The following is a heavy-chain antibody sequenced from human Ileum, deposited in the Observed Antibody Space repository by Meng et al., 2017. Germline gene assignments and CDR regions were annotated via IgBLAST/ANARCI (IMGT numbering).Heavy chain of an antibody. CDR3: ATNKNKKIDY. CDR1: GDSISSSNW. Sequence: QESGPRSVAASGTLSLPCVVSGDSISSSNWWNWVRQPPGKGLEWIGEIFHTGSTNYNPSLKSRVTISADKSKNQFSLNLSSVTAADTAVYYCATNKNKKIDYWGQGTLVTASS. V-gene: IGHV4-4*02. D-gene: IGHD2/OR15-2a*01. J-gene: IGHJ4*02. CDR2: IFHTGST.